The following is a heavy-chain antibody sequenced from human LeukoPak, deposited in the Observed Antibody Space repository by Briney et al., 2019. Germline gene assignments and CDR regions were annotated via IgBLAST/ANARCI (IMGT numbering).Heavy chain of an antibody. D-gene: IGHD3-3*01. V-gene: IGHV3-23*01. Sequence: GGSLRLSCAASGFTFSSYWMSWVRQAPGKGLEWFSAISGSGGSTYYADSVKGRFTISRDNSKNTLYLQMNSLRAEDTAVYYCAKSYSAHYDFWSGLSNYYYYYMDVWGKGTTVTVSS. CDR1: GFTFSSYW. CDR2: ISGSGGST. CDR3: AKSYSAHYDFWSGLSNYYYYYMDV. J-gene: IGHJ6*03.